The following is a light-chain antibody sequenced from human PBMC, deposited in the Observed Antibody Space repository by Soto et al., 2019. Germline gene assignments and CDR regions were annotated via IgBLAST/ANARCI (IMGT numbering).Light chain of an antibody. CDR2: GAS. V-gene: IGKV3-20*01. J-gene: IGKJ1*01. CDR3: QQYYTYPRT. Sequence: EIVLTQSPGTLSLSPGEGATLSCRASQSVSSSYLAWYQQKPGQAPRLIIYGASSRATGIPDRFSGSWSGTDCTLTISRLEPEDVAVYYCQQYYTYPRTFGQGTKVDIK. CDR1: QSVSSSY.